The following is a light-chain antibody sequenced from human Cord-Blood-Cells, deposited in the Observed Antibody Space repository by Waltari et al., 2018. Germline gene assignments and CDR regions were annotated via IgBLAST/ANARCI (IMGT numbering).Light chain of an antibody. Sequence: DIVLTQSPATLSLSPGERANLSCRASQCVSSYLAWYQQKPGQAPRLLIYDASNRSTGIPARFSGSGSGTDFTLTISSLEPEDFAVYYCQQRSNWPLVTFGPGTKVDIK. V-gene: IGKV3-11*01. CDR3: QQRSNWPLVT. J-gene: IGKJ3*01. CDR1: QCVSSY. CDR2: DAS.